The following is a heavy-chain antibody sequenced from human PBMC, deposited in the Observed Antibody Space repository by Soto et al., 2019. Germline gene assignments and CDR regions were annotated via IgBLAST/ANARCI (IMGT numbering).Heavy chain of an antibody. CDR2: IYYSGSI. CDR3: ARLDSSGYYYEYYFDY. D-gene: IGHD3-22*01. J-gene: IGHJ4*02. V-gene: IGHV4-31*03. Sequence: SETLSLSCPFSGGSFSSADYYLIWIRQHPGKCLEWIGYIYYSGSIYYNPSLKSRVTISVDTSKNQFSLKLSSVTAADTAVYYCARLDSSGYYYEYYFDYWGQGTLVTVSS. CDR1: GGSFSSADYY.